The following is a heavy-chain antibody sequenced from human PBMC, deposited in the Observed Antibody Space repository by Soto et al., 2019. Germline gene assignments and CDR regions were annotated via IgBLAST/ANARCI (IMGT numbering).Heavy chain of an antibody. V-gene: IGHV4-61*01. CDR1: GGSFKSGSYS. J-gene: IGHJ4*02. CDR3: ARDFAYFDS. Sequence: QVQLQESGPGLVKPSETLSLTCTVSGGSFKSGSYSWSWIRQSPGKGLEWIGYVYHTGRTSYNPSLKSRVSIAMDTSKNQFSLNLASVTAADTAVYFCARDFAYFDSWGQGTLVTVSS. D-gene: IGHD3-3*01. CDR2: VYHTGRT.